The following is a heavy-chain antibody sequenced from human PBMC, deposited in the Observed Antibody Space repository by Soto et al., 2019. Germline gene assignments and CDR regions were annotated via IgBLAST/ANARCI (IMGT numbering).Heavy chain of an antibody. CDR1: GYTFTSYD. Sequence: QVQLVQSGAEVKKPGASVKVSCKASGYTFTSYDINWVRQATGQGLEWMGWMNPNSGNTGYAQKSQVRVTMTRNTSISTAYMELSSLRSEDTAVYYCARRGYSSSWYYYYYYGMDVWGQGTTVTVSS. J-gene: IGHJ6*02. V-gene: IGHV1-8*01. CDR2: MNPNSGNT. D-gene: IGHD6-13*01. CDR3: ARRGYSSSWYYYYYYGMDV.